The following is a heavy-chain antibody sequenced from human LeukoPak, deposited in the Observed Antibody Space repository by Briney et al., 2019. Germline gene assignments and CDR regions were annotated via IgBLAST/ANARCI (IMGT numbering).Heavy chain of an antibody. D-gene: IGHD3-16*01. CDR1: GYTFTGYY. CDR3: ATDLRSARVQQSTFGYSYGMDV. V-gene: IGHV1-2*02. Sequence: ASVKVSCKASGYTFTGYYMHWVRQAPGQGLEWMGCINPNTGGTTYAQKFQGRVTMTRDTSISTAYMELTTMTSDDTAVYYCATDLRSARVQQSTFGYSYGMDVWGQGTTVTVSS. J-gene: IGHJ6*02. CDR2: INPNTGGT.